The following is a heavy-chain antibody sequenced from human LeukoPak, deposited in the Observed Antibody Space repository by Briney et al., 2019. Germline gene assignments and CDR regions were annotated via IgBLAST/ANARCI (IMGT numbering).Heavy chain of an antibody. CDR2: IYPDDSDT. V-gene: IGHV5-51*01. CDR3: ARPNITSYYDSRGYDAFDV. J-gene: IGHJ3*01. CDR1: GDTLRRNW. Sequence: GESLKISCKFSGDTLRRNWIAWVRQMPGKGLEWMGIIYPDDSDTRYSPSFQGQVTISADKSVRTAYLQWSSLKASDTAMYYCARPNITSYYDSRGYDAFDVWGQGTMVTVSS. D-gene: IGHD3-22*01.